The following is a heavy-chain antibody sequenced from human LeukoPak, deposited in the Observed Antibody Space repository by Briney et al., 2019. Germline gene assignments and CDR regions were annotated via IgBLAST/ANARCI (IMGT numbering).Heavy chain of an antibody. CDR3: AKRDRSGGICWVDY. Sequence: GGSLRLSCAASGFTFSSYAMSWVRQAPGKGLEWVSAISGSGGSTFYADSVKGRITISRDNSKNTLYLQMNSLRAEDTAVYYCAKRDRSGGICWVDYWGQGTLVTVSS. D-gene: IGHD2-15*01. V-gene: IGHV3-23*01. CDR1: GFTFSSYA. CDR2: ISGSGGST. J-gene: IGHJ4*02.